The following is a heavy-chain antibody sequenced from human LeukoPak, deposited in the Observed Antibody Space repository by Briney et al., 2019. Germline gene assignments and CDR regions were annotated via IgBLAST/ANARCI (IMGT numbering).Heavy chain of an antibody. Sequence: GGSLRVSCAASGFTFNNYAMSWVRQAPGKGLEWVSTISGNGGRTYYADSVKGRFTISRDNSNNTLSLQMKSLRVEDTAVYHCAKGTCSSSSCYGNAFDIWGQGTVVTVSS. CDR3: AKGTCSSSSCYGNAFDI. V-gene: IGHV3-23*01. D-gene: IGHD2-2*01. CDR1: GFTFNNYA. CDR2: ISGNGGRT. J-gene: IGHJ3*02.